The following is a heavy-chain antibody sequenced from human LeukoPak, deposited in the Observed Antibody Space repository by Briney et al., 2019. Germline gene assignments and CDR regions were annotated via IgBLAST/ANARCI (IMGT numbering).Heavy chain of an antibody. Sequence: ASVKVSCKASGYTFTSYYMHWVRQAPGQGLEWMGIINPSGGSTSYAQKFQGRVTMTRDMSTSTVYMELSSLRSEDTAVYYCARDGPNDSSGYYFRYFDYWGQGTLVTVSS. V-gene: IGHV1-46*01. CDR1: GYTFTSYY. D-gene: IGHD3-22*01. J-gene: IGHJ4*02. CDR3: ARDGPNDSSGYYFRYFDY. CDR2: INPSGGST.